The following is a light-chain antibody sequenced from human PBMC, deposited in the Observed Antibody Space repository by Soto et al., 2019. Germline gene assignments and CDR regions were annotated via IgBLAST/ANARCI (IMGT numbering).Light chain of an antibody. CDR2: AAS. CDR1: RYISTW. J-gene: IGKJ4*01. Sequence: DIRMTQSPSTLSTSVGDTITITCRASRYISTWLAWYQQKPGKVPRLLIFAASTLQRGVPSRFSGSGSGTDFTLTISSLKTEDSATYYCQQADSIPLTFGGGTKVDIK. CDR3: QQADSIPLT. V-gene: IGKV1-12*01.